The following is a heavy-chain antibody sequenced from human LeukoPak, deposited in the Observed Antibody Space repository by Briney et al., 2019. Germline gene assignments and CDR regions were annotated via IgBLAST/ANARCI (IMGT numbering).Heavy chain of an antibody. CDR3: ASAQRGLLWFGERTKSHFDY. CDR2: IYHSGST. CDR1: GGSISSSNW. D-gene: IGHD3-10*01. V-gene: IGHV4-4*02. J-gene: IGHJ4*02. Sequence: PSETLSLTCAVSGGSISSSNWWSWVRQPPGKGLEWIGEIYHSGSTNYNPSLKSRVTISVDKSKNQFSLKLSSVTAADTAVYYCASAQRGLLWFGERTKSHFDYWGQGTLVTVSS.